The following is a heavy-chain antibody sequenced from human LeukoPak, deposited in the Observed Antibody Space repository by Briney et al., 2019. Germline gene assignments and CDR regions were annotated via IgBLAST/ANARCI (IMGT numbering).Heavy chain of an antibody. CDR1: GFNFIDNS. D-gene: IGHD2-2*02. CDR3: ARGYCSGTSCYMFAS. CDR2: ISSSNTYI. J-gene: IGHJ4*02. Sequence: PGVSLRLSCAGSGFNFIDNSMHWVRQAPGKGLEWVSSISSSNTYIYYRDSVKGRFTISRDNAKNSLFLQMSSLRDEDTAVYYCARGYCSGTSCYMFASWGQGTRVTVSS. V-gene: IGHV3-21*01.